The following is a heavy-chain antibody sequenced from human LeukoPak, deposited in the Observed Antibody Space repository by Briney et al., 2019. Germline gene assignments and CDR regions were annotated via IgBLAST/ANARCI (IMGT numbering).Heavy chain of an antibody. J-gene: IGHJ3*02. D-gene: IGHD5-12*01. Sequence: SETLSLTCSVSGASIRSYFWSWIRQSPGKGLEWIGYVYDNDISNFNPSLESRVAILVDRSKSQFSLKLRSVTAADTAVYYCARGLVLATDDAFDIWGPGTMVTVSS. CDR1: GASIRSYF. CDR2: VYDNDIS. V-gene: IGHV4-59*01. CDR3: ARGLVLATDDAFDI.